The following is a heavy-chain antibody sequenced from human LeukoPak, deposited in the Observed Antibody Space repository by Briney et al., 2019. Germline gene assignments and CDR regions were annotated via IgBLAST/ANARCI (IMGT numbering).Heavy chain of an antibody. Sequence: GGSLRLSCAASGFTFSSYSMNWVRQAPGKGLEWVSYISSSSSTIYYADSVKGRFTISRDNAKNSLYLQMNSLRAEDTAVYYCARTVPLVHNWNYFFVPGGEWFDPWGQGTLVTVSS. CDR2: ISSSSSTI. CDR3: ARTVPLVHNWNYFFVPGGEWFDP. D-gene: IGHD1-7*01. CDR1: GFTFSSYS. J-gene: IGHJ5*02. V-gene: IGHV3-48*01.